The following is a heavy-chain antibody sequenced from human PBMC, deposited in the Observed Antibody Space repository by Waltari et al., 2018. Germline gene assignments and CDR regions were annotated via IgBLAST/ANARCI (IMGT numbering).Heavy chain of an antibody. Sequence: EVQLLESGGGLVQPGGSLRLSCAASGFTFSSYAMSWVSQAPGKGLEWVSAISGSGGSTYYADSVKGRFTISRDNSKNTLYLQMNSLRAEDTAVYYCAKNEKYYDFWSGYYFDYWGQGTLVTVSS. CDR3: AKNEKYYDFWSGYYFDY. CDR1: GFTFSSYA. V-gene: IGHV3-23*01. D-gene: IGHD3-3*01. J-gene: IGHJ4*02. CDR2: ISGSGGST.